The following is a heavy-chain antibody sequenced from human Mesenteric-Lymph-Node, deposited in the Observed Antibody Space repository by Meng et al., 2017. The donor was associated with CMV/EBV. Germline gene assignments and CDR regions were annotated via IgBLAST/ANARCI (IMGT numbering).Heavy chain of an antibody. CDR1: GWSFSGYY. CDR2: INHSGST. V-gene: IGHV4-34*01. Sequence: HWWGDGVLEVSGDLSVTCAVYGWSFSGYYWNWIRQSPEKALEWIWEINHSGSTTYNPSFTSRISISVDTPTNQISLNMSSGTAADTAVYYCARGSSYDILTGYFDYWGQGALVTVSS. D-gene: IGHD3-9*01. J-gene: IGHJ4*02. CDR3: ARGSSYDILTGYFDY.